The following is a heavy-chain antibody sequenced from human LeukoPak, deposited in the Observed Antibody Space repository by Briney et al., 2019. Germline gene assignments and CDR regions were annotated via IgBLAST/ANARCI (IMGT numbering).Heavy chain of an antibody. CDR3: ARGGYSSSWYVRAPFNYYYYGMDV. CDR2: INPNSGGT. V-gene: IGHV1-2*04. Sequence: GASVKVSCKASGYTFTGYYMHWVRQAPGQGLEWMGRINPNSGGTNYAQKFQGWVTMTRDTSISTAYMELSRLRSDDTAVYCCARGGYSSSWYVRAPFNYYYYGMDVWGQGTTVTVSS. CDR1: GYTFTGYY. J-gene: IGHJ6*02. D-gene: IGHD6-13*01.